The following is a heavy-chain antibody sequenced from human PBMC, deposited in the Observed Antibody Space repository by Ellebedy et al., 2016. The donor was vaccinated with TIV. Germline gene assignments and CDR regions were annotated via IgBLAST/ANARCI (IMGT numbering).Heavy chain of an antibody. Sequence: SETLSLTXTVSGGSISSSSYYWGWIRQPPGKGLEWIGSIYYSGSTYYNPSLKSRVTISVDTSKNQFSLKLSSVTAADTAVYYCARHQLVLFYFDYWGQGTLVTVSS. J-gene: IGHJ4*02. V-gene: IGHV4-39*01. CDR2: IYYSGST. CDR3: ARHQLVLFYFDY. D-gene: IGHD6-6*01. CDR1: GGSISSSSYY.